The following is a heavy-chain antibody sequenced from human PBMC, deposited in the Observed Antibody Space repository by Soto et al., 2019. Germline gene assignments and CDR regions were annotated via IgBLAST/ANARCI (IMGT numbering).Heavy chain of an antibody. CDR1: VGSIRTGTYY. V-gene: IGHV4-39*01. D-gene: IGHD2-21*02. Sequence: SAAVSLTCTVSVGSIRTGTYYWYWIRQTPGKGLEWIGSVYYSGSTEYNPSLKSRITISVDTSKNQFSLKLNSVTAADTAVYYCVADLAFXGGDCHSGPGNWFGPWGQGSLVTVSS. CDR3: VADLAFXGGDCHSGPGNWFGP. J-gene: IGHJ5*02. CDR2: VYYSGST.